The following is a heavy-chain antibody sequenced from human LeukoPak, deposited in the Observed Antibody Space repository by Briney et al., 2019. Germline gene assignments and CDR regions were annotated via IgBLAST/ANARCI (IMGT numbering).Heavy chain of an antibody. V-gene: IGHV4-59*01. D-gene: IGHD3-9*01. CDR1: GGSISSYY. J-gene: IGHJ6*03. CDR2: IYYSGST. CDR3: AGNYDILTGYSMNYYYYMDV. Sequence: PSETLSLTCTVSGGSISSYYWSWIRQPPGKGLEWIGYIYYSGSTNYNPSLKSRVTISVDTSKNQFSLKLSSVTAADTAVYYCAGNYDILTGYSMNYYYYMDVWGKGTTVTISS.